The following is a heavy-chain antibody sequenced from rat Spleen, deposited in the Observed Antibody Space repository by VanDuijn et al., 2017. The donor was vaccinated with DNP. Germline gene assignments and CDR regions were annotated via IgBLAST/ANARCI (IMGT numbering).Heavy chain of an antibody. V-gene: IGHV5-31*01. J-gene: IGHJ4*01. D-gene: IGHD1-1*01. CDR1: EFTFNNYW. CDR2: IFYAGTTT. CDR3: TRLNLLLQWYYALDA. Sequence: EVQLVESGGGLVQPGRSLKLSCAASEFTFNNYWMTWIRQVPGKGLEWVATIFYAGTTTYYRGSVKGRFTISRDNANGTLYLQMDNLRSEDTATYFCTRLNLLLQWYYALDAWGQGTSVTVSS.